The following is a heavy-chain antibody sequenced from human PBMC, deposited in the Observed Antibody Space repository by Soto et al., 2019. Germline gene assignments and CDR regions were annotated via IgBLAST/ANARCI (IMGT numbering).Heavy chain of an antibody. CDR2: ISSSSTGM. CDR3: TRAGRGAVVVGDLGYFYYGMDV. J-gene: IGHJ6*02. Sequence: PGCSLRLGSAASGVTVSSYSMKGVRQAPGKGLEWVSHISSSSTGMYYADSVKGRFIISRDNAKNSLYLQMNNLRDEDTAVYYCTRAGRGAVVVGDLGYFYYGMDVWGQGTTVSVSS. V-gene: IGHV3-48*02. D-gene: IGHD2-15*01. CDR1: GVTVSSYS.